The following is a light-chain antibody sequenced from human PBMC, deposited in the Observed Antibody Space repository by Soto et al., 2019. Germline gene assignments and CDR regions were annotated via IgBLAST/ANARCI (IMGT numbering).Light chain of an antibody. Sequence: EIVMTQSPATLSVSPGEIVSLSFSASQSVSSSYLAWYQQRPGQAPRLLIYGTSSRAPGIPDWISGRGSGTDFTLTINRLEPEDSAVYLCQQYATSPYTFGQGTKVDIK. V-gene: IGKV3-20*01. CDR1: QSVSSSY. J-gene: IGKJ2*01. CDR2: GTS. CDR3: QQYATSPYT.